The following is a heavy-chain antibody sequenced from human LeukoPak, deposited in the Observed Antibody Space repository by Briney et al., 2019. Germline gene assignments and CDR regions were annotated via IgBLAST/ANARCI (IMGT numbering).Heavy chain of an antibody. V-gene: IGHV5-51*01. CDR2: IYPGDSDT. D-gene: IGHD2-2*01. CDR3: ARRGPRYCSSTSCPYHDAFDI. CDR1: GYSFTSYW. J-gene: IGHJ3*02. Sequence: GESLKISCKGSGYSFTSYWIGWVRQMPGKGLEWMGIIYPGDSDTKYSPSFQGQVTISADKSISTAYLQWSSLKASDTAMYYCARRGPRYCSSTSCPYHDAFDIWGQGTMVTVSS.